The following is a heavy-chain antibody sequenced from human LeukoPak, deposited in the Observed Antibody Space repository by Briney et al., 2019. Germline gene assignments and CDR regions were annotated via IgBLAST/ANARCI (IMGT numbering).Heavy chain of an antibody. J-gene: IGHJ4*02. CDR3: AKLNLGEMAYFDS. D-gene: IGHD3-16*01. Sequence: SETLSLTCTVSGGSISSNYWSWIRQPPGKGLEWIGHAYYSGTTNYNPSLKSRVSISIDTSKNQFSLKVSSVTAADTAVYFCAKLNLGEMAYFDSWGQGTLVTVSS. V-gene: IGHV4-59*01. CDR1: GGSISSNY. CDR2: AYYSGTT.